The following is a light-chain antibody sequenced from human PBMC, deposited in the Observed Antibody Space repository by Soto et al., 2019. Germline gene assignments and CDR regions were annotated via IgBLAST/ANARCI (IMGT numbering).Light chain of an antibody. J-gene: IGKJ1*01. CDR3: GQFVSSPPRT. Sequence: EIVLTQSPGTLSLSPGERATLSCRASQSVGSTFLAWYQQKPGQGPRLLIYGVSTRATGIPDRFSGSWSGTDFTLSISRLEPEDFAVYYCGQFVSSPPRTFGQGTKVEIK. CDR1: QSVGSTF. V-gene: IGKV3-20*01. CDR2: GVS.